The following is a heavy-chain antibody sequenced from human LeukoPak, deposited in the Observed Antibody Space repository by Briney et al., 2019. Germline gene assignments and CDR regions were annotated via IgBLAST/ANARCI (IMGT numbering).Heavy chain of an antibody. D-gene: IGHD3-3*01. CDR2: INHSGST. Sequence: PGGSLRLSCATSGLTFSSHWMHWVRQPPGKGLEWIGEINHSGSTNYNPSLKSRVTISVDTSKNQFSLKLSSVTAADTAVYYCARGHVTITIFGVVISSPGGWFDPWGQGTLVTVSS. V-gene: IGHV4-34*01. CDR3: ARGHVTITIFGVVISSPGGWFDP. J-gene: IGHJ5*02. CDR1: GLTFSSHW.